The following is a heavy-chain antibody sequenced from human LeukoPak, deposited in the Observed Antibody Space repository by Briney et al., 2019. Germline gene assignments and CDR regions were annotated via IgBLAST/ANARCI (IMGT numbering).Heavy chain of an antibody. CDR1: GFTFSSYG. Sequence: PGGSLRLSCAASGFTFSSYGMHWVRQPPGKGLEWIGEIYHSGSTNYNPSLKSRVTISVDTSKNQFSLKLSSVTAADTAVYYCARSPRITMIVGYWYFDLWGRGTLVTVSS. CDR2: IYHSGST. V-gene: IGHV4-4*02. D-gene: IGHD3-22*01. J-gene: IGHJ2*01. CDR3: ARSPRITMIVGYWYFDL.